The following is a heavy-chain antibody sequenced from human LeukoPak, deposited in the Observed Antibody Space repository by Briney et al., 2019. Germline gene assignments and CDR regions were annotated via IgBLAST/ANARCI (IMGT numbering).Heavy chain of an antibody. Sequence: PGGSLRLSCAASGFTFSNYAMSWVRQAPGKGLDWVSDISGSGGTTYYGDSVKGRFTISRDNSKNSLYLQMNSLRAEDTAVYYCARGGDSSDWGGGFDYWGQGTVVTVSS. V-gene: IGHV3-23*01. J-gene: IGHJ4*02. CDR3: ARGGDSSDWGGGFDY. CDR2: ISGSGGTT. CDR1: GFTFSNYA. D-gene: IGHD6-19*01.